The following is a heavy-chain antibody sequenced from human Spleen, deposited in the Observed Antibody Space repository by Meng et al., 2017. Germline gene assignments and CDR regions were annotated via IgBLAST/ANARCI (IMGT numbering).Heavy chain of an antibody. J-gene: IGHJ4*02. Sequence: GGSLRLSCAASGFTFRSYEMNWVRQAPGKGLEWVSYISSTGTTIFYADSVKGRFTISRDNAKNSLYLQMNSLTAEDTAVYYCARISGSLPVDYWGQGTLVTVSS. D-gene: IGHD1-26*01. V-gene: IGHV3-48*03. CDR2: ISSTGTTI. CDR1: GFTFRSYE. CDR3: ARISGSLPVDY.